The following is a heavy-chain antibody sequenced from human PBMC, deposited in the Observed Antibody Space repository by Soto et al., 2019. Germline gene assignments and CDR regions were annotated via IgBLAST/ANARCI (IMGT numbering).Heavy chain of an antibody. Sequence: QVQLVESGGGVVQPGRSLRLSCAASGFTFSSYGMHWVRQAPGKGLEWVAVIWYDGSNKYYADSVKGRFTISRDKSKNKLYLQMNSLRAEDTAVYYCARDPLKYYDFWSGYDYWGQGTLVTVSS. J-gene: IGHJ4*02. CDR1: GFTFSSYG. CDR3: ARDPLKYYDFWSGYDY. V-gene: IGHV3-33*01. CDR2: IWYDGSNK. D-gene: IGHD3-3*01.